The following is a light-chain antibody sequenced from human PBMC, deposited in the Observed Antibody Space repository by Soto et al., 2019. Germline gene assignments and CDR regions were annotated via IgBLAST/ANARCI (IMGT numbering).Light chain of an antibody. V-gene: IGKV3-20*01. J-gene: IGKJ3*01. CDR3: QQYGSSPYLFT. CDR2: GAS. CDR1: QSVSSTY. Sequence: EVVLTQSPGTLSLSPGERATLSCRAGQSVSSTYLAWYQQKPGQAPRLLMYGASTRATGVPDRFSGSGSGTDFTLTISRLEPEDFAVYYCQQYGSSPYLFTFGPGTKVDIK.